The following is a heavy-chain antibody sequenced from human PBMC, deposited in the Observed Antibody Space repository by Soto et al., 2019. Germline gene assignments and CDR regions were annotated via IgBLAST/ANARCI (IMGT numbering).Heavy chain of an antibody. Sequence: GASVKVSCKASGYTFTSYGISWVRQAPGQGLEWMGWISAYNGNTNYAQKLQGRVTMTTDTSTSTAYMELRSLRSDDTAVYYCARDFPRHQQNHYDYIWGTQPRAVDFWGKGTTVTVSS. CDR2: ISAYNGNT. CDR3: ARDFPRHQQNHYDYIWGTQPRAVDF. V-gene: IGHV1-18*01. D-gene: IGHD3-16*01. J-gene: IGHJ6*04. CDR1: GYTFTSYG.